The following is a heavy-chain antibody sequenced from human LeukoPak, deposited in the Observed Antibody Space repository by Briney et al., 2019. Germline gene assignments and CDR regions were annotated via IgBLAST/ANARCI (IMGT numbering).Heavy chain of an antibody. J-gene: IGHJ6*02. D-gene: IGHD3-10*01. CDR2: IIPILGIA. CDR1: GGTFSSYA. Sequence: SVKVSCKASGGTFSSYAISWVRQAPGQGLEWMGRIIPILGIANYAQKFQGRVTITADKSTSTAYMELSSLRSKDTAVYYCARDRGLWFGELDSYYYYGMDVWGQGTTVTVSS. CDR3: ARDRGLWFGELDSYYYYGMDV. V-gene: IGHV1-69*04.